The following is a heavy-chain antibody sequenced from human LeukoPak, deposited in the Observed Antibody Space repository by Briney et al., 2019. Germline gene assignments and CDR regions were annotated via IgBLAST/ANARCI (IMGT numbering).Heavy chain of an antibody. CDR2: INHSGST. V-gene: IGHV4-34*01. CDR3: ARQGGIVGATSG. Sequence: SETLSLTCAVYGGSFSGYYWSWIRQPPGKGLEWIGEINHSGSTNYNPSLKSRVTISVDTSKNQSSLKLSSVTAADTAVYYCARQGGIVGATSGWGQGTLVTVSS. CDR1: GGSFSGYY. J-gene: IGHJ4*02. D-gene: IGHD1-26*01.